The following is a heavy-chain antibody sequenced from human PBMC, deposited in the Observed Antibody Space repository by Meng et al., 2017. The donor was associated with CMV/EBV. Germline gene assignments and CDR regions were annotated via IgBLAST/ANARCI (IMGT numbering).Heavy chain of an antibody. Sequence: GESLKISCAASGFTFSDYYMSWIRQAPGKGLEWVSYISSSGSTIYYADSVKGRFTISRDNAKNSLYLQMNSLRAEDTAVYYCARDNIVEVPAATDYYYGMDVWGQGTTVTVSS. D-gene: IGHD2-2*01. CDR2: ISSSGSTI. CDR1: GFTFSDYY. CDR3: ARDNIVEVPAATDYYYGMDV. J-gene: IGHJ6*02. V-gene: IGHV3-11*04.